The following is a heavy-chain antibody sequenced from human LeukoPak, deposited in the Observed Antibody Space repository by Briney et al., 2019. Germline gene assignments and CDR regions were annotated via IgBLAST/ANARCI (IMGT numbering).Heavy chain of an antibody. V-gene: IGHV1-2*02. CDR1: GYTFTGYY. J-gene: IGHJ4*02. Sequence: ASVKVSCKASGYTFTGYYMHWVRQAPGQGLEWMGWINPNSGGTNYAQKFQGRVTMTSDTSISTAYMELSRLRPDATAVYYCAREGRLMGSGTPDYGGQGTLVTVSS. CDR2: INPNSGGT. CDR3: AREGRLMGSGTPDY. D-gene: IGHD3-10*01.